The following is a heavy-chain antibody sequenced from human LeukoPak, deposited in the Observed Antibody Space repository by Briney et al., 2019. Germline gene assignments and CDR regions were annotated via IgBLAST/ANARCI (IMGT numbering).Heavy chain of an antibody. Sequence: SQTLSLTCTVSGGSISSGGYYWSWIRQQPVKGLEWIGYIYYNENTYYNPSLKSRVTISVDTSKNQFSLHLRSVTAADTAVYYCAREALVRGGQFDYWGQGTLVTVSS. CDR1: GGSISSGGYY. J-gene: IGHJ4*02. D-gene: IGHD3-10*01. V-gene: IGHV4-31*03. CDR2: IYYNENT. CDR3: AREALVRGGQFDY.